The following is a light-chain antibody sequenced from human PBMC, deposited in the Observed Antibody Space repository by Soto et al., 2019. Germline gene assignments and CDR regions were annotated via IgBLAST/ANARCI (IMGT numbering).Light chain of an antibody. Sequence: IQMTQSPSSLSASVGDRVSITCRASQNIGNYLNWYQQKPGKAPRLLIYGASSLESGVPSRFSGSGSGTDFTLTISGLLPEDFATYYCQQSYSTPWTFGQGTKVDIK. CDR1: QNIGNY. V-gene: IGKV1-39*01. J-gene: IGKJ1*01. CDR2: GAS. CDR3: QQSYSTPWT.